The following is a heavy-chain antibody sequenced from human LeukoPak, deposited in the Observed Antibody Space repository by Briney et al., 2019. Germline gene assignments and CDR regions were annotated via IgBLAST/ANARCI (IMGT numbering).Heavy chain of an antibody. J-gene: IGHJ6*03. CDR1: GFTFSSYA. V-gene: IGHV3-30*04. CDR3: ARDGIAAAGLYYYYYMDV. D-gene: IGHD6-13*01. Sequence: GGSLRLSCAASGFTFSSYAMHWVRQAPGKGLEWVAVISYDGSNKYYADSVKGRFTISRDNSKNTLYLQMNSLRAEDTAVYYCARDGIAAAGLYYYYYMDVWGKGTTVTVSS. CDR2: ISYDGSNK.